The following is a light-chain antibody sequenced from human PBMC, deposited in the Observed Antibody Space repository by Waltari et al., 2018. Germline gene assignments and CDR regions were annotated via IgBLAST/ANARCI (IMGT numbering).Light chain of an antibody. Sequence: IFITHSPANLSVSPGERATLSCRASQSFISNLAFYHQKPGQSPRLLIYGASTRATGIPARFSGSGSGTEFTLTISSLQSEDFAVYYCQQYNNWPPYTFGQGTKLEIK. J-gene: IGKJ2*01. CDR2: GAS. V-gene: IGKV3-15*01. CDR1: QSFISN. CDR3: QQYNNWPPYT.